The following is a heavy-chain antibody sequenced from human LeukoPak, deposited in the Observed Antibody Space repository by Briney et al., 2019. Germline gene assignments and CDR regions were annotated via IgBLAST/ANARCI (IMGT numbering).Heavy chain of an antibody. V-gene: IGHV3-30*02. J-gene: IGHJ4*02. D-gene: IGHD1-26*01. CDR2: IRYDGSDK. CDR3: TRDRPPWANEY. Sequence: GGSLRLSCAASGFIFSGMHWVRQAPGKGLEWVAFIRYDGSDKYYADFVKGRFTISGDNSKNTLYLQMNSLRPEDTAVYYCTRDRPPWANEYWGQGTLVTVSS. CDR1: GFIFSG.